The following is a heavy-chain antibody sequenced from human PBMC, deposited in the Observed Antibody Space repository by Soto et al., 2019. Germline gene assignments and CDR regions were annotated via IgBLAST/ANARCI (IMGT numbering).Heavy chain of an antibody. CDR2: IYYSGST. J-gene: IGHJ4*02. CDR1: GGSISSYY. Sequence: SETLSLTCTVSGGSISSYYWSWIRQPPGKGLEWIGYIYYSGSTNYNPSLKSRVTISVDTSKNQFSLKLSSVTAADTAVYYCARDRLGSSGWNYFDYWGQGTLVSLSS. D-gene: IGHD6-19*01. V-gene: IGHV4-59*01. CDR3: ARDRLGSSGWNYFDY.